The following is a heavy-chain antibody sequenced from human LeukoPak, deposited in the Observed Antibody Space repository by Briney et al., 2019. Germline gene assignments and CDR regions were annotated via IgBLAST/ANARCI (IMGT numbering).Heavy chain of an antibody. V-gene: IGHV3-30*02. Sequence: QSGGSLRLSCAASGFTFSSYGMHWVRQAPGKGLEWVAFIRYDGSNKYYADSVKGRFTISRDNAKNSLYLQMNSLRAEDTAVYYCARDRLAVAGGAFDIWGQGTMVTVSS. CDR1: GFTFSSYG. CDR3: ARDRLAVAGGAFDI. D-gene: IGHD6-19*01. CDR2: IRYDGSNK. J-gene: IGHJ3*02.